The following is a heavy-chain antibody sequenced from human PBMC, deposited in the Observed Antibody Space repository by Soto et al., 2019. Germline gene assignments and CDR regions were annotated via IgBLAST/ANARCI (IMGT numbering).Heavy chain of an antibody. CDR1: GGSISSSSYY. V-gene: IGHV4-39*01. J-gene: IGHJ3*02. D-gene: IGHD1-26*01. CDR2: IYYSGST. CDR3: ARHCSSIVGATDVFDI. Sequence: SETLSLTCTVSGGSISSSSYYWGWIRQPPGKGLEWIGSIYYSGSTYYNPSLKSRVTISVDTSKNQFSLKLSSVTAADTAVYYCARHCSSIVGATDVFDIRAQRTTVTVS.